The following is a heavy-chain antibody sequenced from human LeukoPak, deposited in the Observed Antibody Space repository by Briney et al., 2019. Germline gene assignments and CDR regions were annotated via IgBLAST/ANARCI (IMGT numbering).Heavy chain of an antibody. CDR3: ASRKFDY. CDR1: GLTFSSYS. Sequence: GGSLRLSCAASGLTFSSYSMNWVRQAPGKGLEGVSPTTSSSSYIYYADSVKGRFTISRDNAKNSLYLQMNSLRAEDTAVYSCASRKFDYWGQGTLVSVSS. V-gene: IGHV3-21*03. J-gene: IGHJ4*02. CDR2: TTSSSSYI.